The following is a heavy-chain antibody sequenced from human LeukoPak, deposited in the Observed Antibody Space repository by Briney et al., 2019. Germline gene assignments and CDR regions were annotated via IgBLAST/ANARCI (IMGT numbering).Heavy chain of an antibody. V-gene: IGHV4-39*01. J-gene: IGHJ4*02. CDR1: GGSISSSSYY. D-gene: IGHD6-13*01. CDR2: IYYSGST. Sequence: SETLSLTCTVPGGSISSSSYYWGWIRQPPGKGLEWIGSIYYSGSTYYNPSLKSRVTISVDTSKNQFSLKLSSVTAADTAVYYCMCIAAAGWGQGTLVTVSS. CDR3: MCIAAAG.